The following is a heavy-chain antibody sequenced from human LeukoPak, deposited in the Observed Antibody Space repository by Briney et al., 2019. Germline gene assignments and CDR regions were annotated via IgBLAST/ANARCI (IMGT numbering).Heavy chain of an antibody. V-gene: IGHV3-30*02. Sequence: GGSLRLSCAASGFTFSSYGMHWVRQAPGKGLEWVAVIWYGGSNKYYVASVKGRFTISRDNSKDTLYLQMNSLRAEDTAVYYCAIGLYAFDYWGQGTLVTVSS. CDR1: GFTFSSYG. CDR2: IWYGGSNK. D-gene: IGHD5/OR15-5a*01. J-gene: IGHJ4*02. CDR3: AIGLYAFDY.